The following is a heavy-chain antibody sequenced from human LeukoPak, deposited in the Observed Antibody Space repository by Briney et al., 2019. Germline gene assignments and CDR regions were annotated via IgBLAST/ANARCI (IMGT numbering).Heavy chain of an antibody. J-gene: IGHJ5*02. CDR3: AKEFPGP. Sequence: PGGSLRLSCATSGFTFSNYWMSWVRQAPGKGLEWVAFIRYDGSNKYYADSVKGRFTISRDNSKNTLYLQMNSLRAEDTAVYYCAKEFPGPWGQGTLVTVSS. CDR1: GFTFSNYW. V-gene: IGHV3-30*02. CDR2: IRYDGSNK.